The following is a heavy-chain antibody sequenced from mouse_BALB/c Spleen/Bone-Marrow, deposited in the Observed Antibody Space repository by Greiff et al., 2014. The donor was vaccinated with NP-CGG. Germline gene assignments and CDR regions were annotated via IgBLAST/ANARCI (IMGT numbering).Heavy chain of an antibody. Sequence: EVQLVESGPELVKPGASVKMSCKASGYTFTDYYMDWVKQSHGESFEWIGRVNPYNGGTSYNQKFKGKATSTVDKPSSTAYMELNSLTSEDSAVYYCARGIYYGNYFDYWGQGTTLTVSS. J-gene: IGHJ2*01. D-gene: IGHD2-1*01. CDR3: ARGIYYGNYFDY. CDR1: GYTFTDYY. CDR2: VNPYNGGT. V-gene: IGHV1-19*01.